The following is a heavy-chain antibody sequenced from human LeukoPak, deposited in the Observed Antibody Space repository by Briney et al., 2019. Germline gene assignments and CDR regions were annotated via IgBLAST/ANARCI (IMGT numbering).Heavy chain of an antibody. V-gene: IGHV4-59*08. CDR1: GGSISSYY. Sequence: TSETLSLTCTVSGGSISSYYWSWIRQPPGKGLEWIGYIYYSGSTNYNPSLKSRVTISVDTSKNQFSLKLSSVTAADTAVYYCARTGGYYYDSSGYYYGYWGQGTLVTVSS. CDR2: IYYSGST. J-gene: IGHJ4*02. CDR3: ARTGGYYYDSSGYYYGY. D-gene: IGHD3-22*01.